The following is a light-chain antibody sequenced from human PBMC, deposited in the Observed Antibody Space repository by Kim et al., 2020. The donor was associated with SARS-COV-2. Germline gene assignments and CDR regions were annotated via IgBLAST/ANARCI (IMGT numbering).Light chain of an antibody. J-gene: IGKJ1*01. CDR1: QSVSSSY. CDR2: GAS. V-gene: IGKV3-20*01. CDR3: QQYGSSPWT. Sequence: CPGGRANLTCRASQSVSSSYLAWYQQKPGQAPRLLIYGASSRATGIPDRFSGSGSGTDFTLTISRLEPEDFAVYYCQQYGSSPWTFGQATKVDIK.